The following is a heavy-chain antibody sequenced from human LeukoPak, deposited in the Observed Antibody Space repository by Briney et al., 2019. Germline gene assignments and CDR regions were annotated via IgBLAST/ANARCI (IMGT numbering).Heavy chain of an antibody. V-gene: IGHV3-66*01. Sequence: GGSLRLSCAASGFTFSSYSMSWVRQAPGKGLERVSVIYSGGSTYYADSVKGRFTISRDNSKNTLYLQMNSLRAEDTAVYYCARDRNDAYYYYYGMDVWGQGTTVTVSS. J-gene: IGHJ6*02. CDR1: GFTFSSYS. D-gene: IGHD1-1*01. CDR2: IYSGGST. CDR3: ARDRNDAYYYYYGMDV.